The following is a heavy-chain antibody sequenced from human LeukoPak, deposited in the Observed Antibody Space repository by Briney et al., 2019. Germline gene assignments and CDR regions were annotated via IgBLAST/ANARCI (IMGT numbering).Heavy chain of an antibody. CDR3: ARGRGYCSSTSCYNRVNWFDP. CDR1: GGSFSGYY. Sequence: SETLSLTCAVYGGSFSGYYWSWIRQPPGKGLEWIGEINHSGSTNYNPSLKSRVTISVDTSKIQFSLKLSSVTAADTAVYYCARGRGYCSSTSCYNRVNWFDPWGQGTLVTVSS. D-gene: IGHD2-2*02. V-gene: IGHV4-34*01. J-gene: IGHJ5*02. CDR2: INHSGST.